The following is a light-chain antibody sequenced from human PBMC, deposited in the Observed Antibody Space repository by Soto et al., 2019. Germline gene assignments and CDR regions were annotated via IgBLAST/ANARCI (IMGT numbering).Light chain of an antibody. CDR3: QQYGSSPGT. J-gene: IGKJ2*01. CDR1: QSVSSSY. Sequence: EIVLTQSPGTLSLSPGERATLSCRASQSVSSSYLAWYQQKPGQAPRLLIYGASSRATGIPDRFGGSGSGTDFTLTISRLEPEDFAVYYWQQYGSSPGTFGQGPKLEIK. V-gene: IGKV3-20*01. CDR2: GAS.